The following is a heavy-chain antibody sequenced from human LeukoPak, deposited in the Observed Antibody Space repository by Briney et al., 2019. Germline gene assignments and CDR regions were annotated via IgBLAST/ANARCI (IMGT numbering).Heavy chain of an antibody. J-gene: IGHJ5*02. D-gene: IGHD6-13*01. CDR2: IWYDGSNK. Sequence: GGSLRLSSAASGFTFSIYGMHWVRQAPGKGLEWVAVIWYDGSNKYYADSVKGRFTISRDNSKNTLYLQMNSLRAEDTAVYHCARSKGIAAAISNWFDPWGQGTLVTVSS. V-gene: IGHV3-33*01. CDR3: ARSKGIAAAISNWFDP. CDR1: GFTFSIYG.